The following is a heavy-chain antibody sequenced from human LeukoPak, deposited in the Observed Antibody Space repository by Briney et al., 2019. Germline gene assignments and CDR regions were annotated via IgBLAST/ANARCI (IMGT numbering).Heavy chain of an antibody. D-gene: IGHD4/OR15-4a*01. Sequence: ASVKVSCKASGYTFTSYGISWVRQAPGQGLEWMGWISAYNGNTNYAQKLQGRVTMTTDTSTSTAYMELRSLRSDDTAAYYCVTLPYGGHGLYYYYGMDVWGQGTTVTVSS. CDR2: ISAYNGNT. CDR3: VTLPYGGHGLYYYYGMDV. J-gene: IGHJ6*02. CDR1: GYTFTSYG. V-gene: IGHV1-18*01.